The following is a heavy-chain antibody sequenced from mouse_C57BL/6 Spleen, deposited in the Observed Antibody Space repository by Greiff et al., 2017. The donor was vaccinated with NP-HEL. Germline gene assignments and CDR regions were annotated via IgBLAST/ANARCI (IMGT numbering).Heavy chain of an antibody. Sequence: QVQLKQPGAELVKPGASVKLSCKASGYTFTSYWMHWVKQRPGQGLEWIGMIHPNSGSTNYNEKFKSKATLTVDKSSSTAYMQLSSLTSEDSAVYYCARGGYYSNYLYYFDYWGQGTTLTVSS. CDR2: IHPNSGST. CDR1: GYTFTSYW. CDR3: ARGGYYSNYLYYFDY. D-gene: IGHD2-5*01. V-gene: IGHV1-64*01. J-gene: IGHJ2*01.